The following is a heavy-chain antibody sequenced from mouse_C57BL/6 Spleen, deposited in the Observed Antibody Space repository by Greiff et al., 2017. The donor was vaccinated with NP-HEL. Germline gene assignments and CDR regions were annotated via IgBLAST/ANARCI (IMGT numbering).Heavy chain of an antibody. V-gene: IGHV1-26*01. Sequence: EVQLQQSGPELVKPGASVKISCKASGYTFTDYYMNWVKQSHGKSLEWIGDINPNNGGTSYNQKFKGKATLTVDKSSSTAYMELRSLTSEDSAVYYCAREGTYLALNYAMDYWGQGTSVTVSS. J-gene: IGHJ4*01. CDR1: GYTFTDYY. D-gene: IGHD6-1*01. CDR2: INPNNGGT. CDR3: AREGTYLALNYAMDY.